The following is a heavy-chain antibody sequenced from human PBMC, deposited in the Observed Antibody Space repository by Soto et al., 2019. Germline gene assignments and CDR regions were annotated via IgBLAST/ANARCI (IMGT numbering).Heavy chain of an antibody. J-gene: IGHJ4*02. V-gene: IGHV3-23*01. Sequence: GGSLRLSCAASGFTFSSYAMSWVRQAPGNGLEWVSSIDTSGGSTYYADSVKGRFTISRDNSKNTLYLQMNSLRAEDTAVYYCAKDHDFWSGYFTSFDYWGQGTLVTVSS. CDR2: IDTSGGST. D-gene: IGHD3-3*01. CDR1: GFTFSSYA. CDR3: AKDHDFWSGYFTSFDY.